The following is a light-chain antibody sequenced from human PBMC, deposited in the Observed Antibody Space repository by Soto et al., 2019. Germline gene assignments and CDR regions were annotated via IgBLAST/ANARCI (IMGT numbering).Light chain of an antibody. J-gene: IGKJ2*01. CDR3: QKYETSPYT. CDR2: GAS. CDR1: QTVIKNY. Sequence: ESVFTQSPGTLSLSPGERATLSCRASQTVIKNYLAWYQRKPGQAPRLLIYGASNRATGIPDRFSGGGSGTDFTLTISRLEAEDSALYYCQKYETSPYTFGQGTKVDIK. V-gene: IGKV3-20*01.